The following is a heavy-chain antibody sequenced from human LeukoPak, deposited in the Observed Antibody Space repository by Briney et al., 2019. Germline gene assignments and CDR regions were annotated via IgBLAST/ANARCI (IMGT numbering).Heavy chain of an antibody. CDR3: ARDLVLGSGSYDY. D-gene: IGHD3-10*01. CDR1: GFTFSTHW. V-gene: IGHV3-74*01. Sequence: PGGSLRLSCEASGFTFSTHWMHWVRQVPGKGLVWVSRIRGDGYDTNYADSVRGRFTISRDNVKNTLYLQMSSLRADDTAVYYWARDLVLGSGSYDYWGQGTLVTVSS. CDR2: IRGDGYDT. J-gene: IGHJ4*02.